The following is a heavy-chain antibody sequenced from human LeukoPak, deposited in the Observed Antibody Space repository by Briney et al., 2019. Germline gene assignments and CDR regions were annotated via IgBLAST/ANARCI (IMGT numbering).Heavy chain of an antibody. J-gene: IGHJ4*02. CDR2: ISDDGRSK. V-gene: IGHV3-30*18. D-gene: IGHD4-17*01. Sequence: GGSLRLSCAASGFSFISYGMHWVRQAPGKGLEWVGVISDDGRSKDYADSVKGRFTISRDNSKDTLYLQMNSLRDEDTAVYYCAKRPSDYGDFVSYFDYWGQGTLVTVSS. CDR1: GFSFISYG. CDR3: AKRPSDYGDFVSYFDY.